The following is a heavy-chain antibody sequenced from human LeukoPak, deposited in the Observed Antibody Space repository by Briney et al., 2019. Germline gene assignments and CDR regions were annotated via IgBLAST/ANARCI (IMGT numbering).Heavy chain of an antibody. CDR3: ARVLRGSGSYYKDP. D-gene: IGHD3-10*01. J-gene: IGHJ5*02. Sequence: GGSLRLSCAASGFTFSDYYISWIRQAPGQGLEWVSYISSSSSYTNYADSVKGRFTISRDNAKNSLYLQMNSLRDEDTAVYYCARVLRGSGSYYKDPWGQGTLVTVSS. CDR1: GFTFSDYY. V-gene: IGHV3-11*06. CDR2: ISSSSSYT.